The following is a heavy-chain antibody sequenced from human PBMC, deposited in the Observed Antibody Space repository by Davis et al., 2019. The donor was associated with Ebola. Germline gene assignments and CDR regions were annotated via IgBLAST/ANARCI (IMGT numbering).Heavy chain of an antibody. D-gene: IGHD1-14*01. V-gene: IGHV3-43D*03. CDR2: VSWDGGST. Sequence: GASLKISCAASGFTFDDYVIHWVRQAPGKGLEWVSVVSWDGGSTHYADSVKGRFTISRDSRKNSLYLQMNSLRLEDTALYYCAKSLEVRFVRQPLDYWGQGTLVIVSS. J-gene: IGHJ4*02. CDR3: AKSLEVRFVRQPLDY. CDR1: GFTFDDYV.